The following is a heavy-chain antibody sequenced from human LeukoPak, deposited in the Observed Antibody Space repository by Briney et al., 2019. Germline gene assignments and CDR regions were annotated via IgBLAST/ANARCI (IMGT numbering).Heavy chain of an antibody. V-gene: IGHV4-34*01. CDR2: INHSGST. J-gene: IGHJ4*02. D-gene: IGHD5-12*01. CDR1: GGSFSGYY. Sequence: SETLSLTCAVYGGSFSGYYWSWIRQPPGKGLEWIGEINHSGSTNYNPSLKSRVTISVDTSKNQFSLKLSSVTAADTAVYYCASLPPVDTVATVGGGPFDYWGQGTLVTVSS. CDR3: ASLPPVDTVATVGGGPFDY.